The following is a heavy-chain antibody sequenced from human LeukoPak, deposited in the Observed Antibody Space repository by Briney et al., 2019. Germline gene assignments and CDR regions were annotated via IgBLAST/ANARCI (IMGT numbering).Heavy chain of an antibody. V-gene: IGHV3-30*02. D-gene: IGHD3-3*01. J-gene: IGHJ6*03. CDR3: AKDVLRFMGGDYYYYMDV. Sequence: GGSLRLSCAASGFTVSSNYMTWVRQAPGKGLEWVAFIRYDGSNKYYADSVKGRFTISRDNSKNTLYLQMNSLRAEDTAVYYCAKDVLRFMGGDYYYYMDVWGKGTTVTVSS. CDR1: GFTVSSNY. CDR2: IRYDGSNK.